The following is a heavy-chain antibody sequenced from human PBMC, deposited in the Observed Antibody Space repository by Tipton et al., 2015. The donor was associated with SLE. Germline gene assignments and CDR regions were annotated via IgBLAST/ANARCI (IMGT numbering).Heavy chain of an antibody. V-gene: IGHV4-4*08. CDR3: ARGLGGVTLHWFDP. J-gene: IGHJ5*02. Sequence: LRLSCTVSGGSISSYYWSWIRQPPGKGLEWIGYIYTSGSTNYNPSLKSRVTISVDTSKNQFSLKLSSVTAADTAVYYCARGLGGVTLHWFDPWGQGTLVTVSS. D-gene: IGHD3-16*01. CDR2: IYTSGST. CDR1: GGSISSYY.